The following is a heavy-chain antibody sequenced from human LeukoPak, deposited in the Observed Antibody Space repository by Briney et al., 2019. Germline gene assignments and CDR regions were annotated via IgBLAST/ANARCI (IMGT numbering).Heavy chain of an antibody. V-gene: IGHV1-2*04. D-gene: IGHD2-15*01. CDR1: GYTFTGYY. Sequence: ASVKVSCKASGYTFTGYYMHWVRQAPGQGLEWMGWINPNSGGTNYAQKFQGWVTMTRVTSISTAYMELSRLRSDDTAVYYCARDRGYCSGGSCMHGMDVWGKGTTVTVSS. J-gene: IGHJ6*04. CDR3: ARDRGYCSGGSCMHGMDV. CDR2: INPNSGGT.